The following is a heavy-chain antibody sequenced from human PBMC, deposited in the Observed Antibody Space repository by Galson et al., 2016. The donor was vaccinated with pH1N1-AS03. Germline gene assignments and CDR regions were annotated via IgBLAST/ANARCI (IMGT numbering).Heavy chain of an antibody. CDR3: ARGTKVKILGRDVRIRVYVPKNYPFAY. D-gene: IGHD3-3*01. Sequence: SLRLSCAGAGFSFSDYYMTWIRQAPGKGLEWVATIKSSGSPIYYADSVKGRFTISRDNTKNLLYLQMNSLRVEDTAVYYCARGTKVKILGRDVRIRVYVPKNYPFAYWGQGTLVSVSS. CDR2: IKSSGSPI. J-gene: IGHJ4*02. CDR1: GFSFSDYY. V-gene: IGHV3-11*01.